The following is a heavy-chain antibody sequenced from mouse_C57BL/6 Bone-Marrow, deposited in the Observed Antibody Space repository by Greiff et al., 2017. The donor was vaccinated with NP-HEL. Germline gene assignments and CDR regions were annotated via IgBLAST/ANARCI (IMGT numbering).Heavy chain of an antibody. V-gene: IGHV1-64*01. CDR1: GYTFTSYW. Sequence: QVQLQQPGAELVKPGASVKLSCKASGYTFTSYWMHWVKQRPGQGLEWIGMIHPNSGSTKYNEKFKSKGTLTVDQSSSTAYMQLSSLTSEDSAVYYCAREVAPGYFDVWGTGTTVTVSS. CDR2: IHPNSGST. J-gene: IGHJ1*03. CDR3: AREVAPGYFDV. D-gene: IGHD1-1*01.